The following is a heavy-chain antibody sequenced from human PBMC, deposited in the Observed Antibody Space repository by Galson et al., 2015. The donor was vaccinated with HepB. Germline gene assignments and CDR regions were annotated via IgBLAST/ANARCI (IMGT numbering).Heavy chain of an antibody. V-gene: IGHV2-5*02. D-gene: IGHD5-18*01. CDR1: GFSPTTRGVG. Sequence: PALVKPTQTLTLTCTFSGFSPTTRGVGVHWIRQPPGKALEWLALIDWDDDKRYSLSLRSRLSITKDTSKNQVVLTMTNMDPVDTATYYCAHNTREGYSYGWYFDYWGQGTLVTVSS. CDR3: AHNTREGYSYGWYFDY. J-gene: IGHJ4*02. CDR2: IDWDDDK.